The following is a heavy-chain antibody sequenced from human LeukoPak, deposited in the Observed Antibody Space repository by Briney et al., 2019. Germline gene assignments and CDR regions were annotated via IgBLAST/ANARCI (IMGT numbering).Heavy chain of an antibody. J-gene: IGHJ6*03. V-gene: IGHV3-9*01. Sequence: GGSLRLSCVASGFIFDDYAMHWVRQVPGKGLEGVSGIRMDNAHIEYADSVKGRFTISRDNAKNSLHLQMNSLRAEDTALYYCAKDRAGEISYMDVWGRGTMVTVSS. D-gene: IGHD3-16*02. CDR1: GFIFDDYA. CDR3: AKDRAGEISYMDV. CDR2: IRMDNAHI.